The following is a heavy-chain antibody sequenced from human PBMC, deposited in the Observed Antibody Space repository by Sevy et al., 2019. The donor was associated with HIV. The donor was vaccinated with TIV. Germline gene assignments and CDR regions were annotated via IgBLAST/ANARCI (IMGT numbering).Heavy chain of an antibody. D-gene: IGHD3-10*01. Sequence: GGSLRLSCEASGFTFSSYVMHWVRQAPGEGLEWVAVISYDGRNKYYADSVKGRFTISRDNSKNTLDLQMNSLRAEDTAVYFCAKGPTSRAYYYGSGSYSLDDWGQGTLVTVSS. CDR2: ISYDGRNK. CDR1: GFTFSSYV. V-gene: IGHV3-30*18. J-gene: IGHJ4*02. CDR3: AKGPTSRAYYYGSGSYSLDD.